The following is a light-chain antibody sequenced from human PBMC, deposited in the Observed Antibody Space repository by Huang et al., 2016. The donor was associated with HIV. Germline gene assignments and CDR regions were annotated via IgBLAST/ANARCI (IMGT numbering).Light chain of an antibody. CDR3: QQSYNTPT. V-gene: IGKV1-39*01. Sequence: DIQMTQSPSSLSASVGDRVPITCRASQRINSYLNWYQQKPGKAPNLLIDGSSSLQSGVPSRFSGSGSGTDFTLTISSLQPEDFATYYCQQSYNTPTFGHGTKVEI. J-gene: IGKJ1*01. CDR1: QRINSY. CDR2: GSS.